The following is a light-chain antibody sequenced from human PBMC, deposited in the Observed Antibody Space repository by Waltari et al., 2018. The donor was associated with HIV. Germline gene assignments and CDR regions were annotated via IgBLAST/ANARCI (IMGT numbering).Light chain of an antibody. J-gene: IGKJ1*01. CDR2: GAS. V-gene: IGKV3-20*01. CDR3: QQYGSSLTWT. Sequence: EIVLTQSPGTLSLSPGERATLSCRASQSVSSNYLAWYQQKPGQAPRLLIYGASSRATGIPDRFSGSGSGKDFTLTISRLEPEDFAVYYCQQYGSSLTWTFGQGTKVEI. CDR1: QSVSSNY.